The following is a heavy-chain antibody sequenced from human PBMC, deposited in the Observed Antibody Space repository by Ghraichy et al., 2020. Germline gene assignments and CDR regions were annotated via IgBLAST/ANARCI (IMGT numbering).Heavy chain of an antibody. CDR1: GGSITSSGYY. D-gene: IGHD6-13*01. CDR2: TDHSGTT. J-gene: IGHJ5*02. V-gene: IGHV4-39*01. CDR3: ARSSSSWFYFGP. Sequence: SETLSLTCSVSGGSITSSGYYWDWIRQSPGKGLEWIGNTDHSGTTYFNPSLMGRATISVDTSKNQFSLNLTSLTAADTATYFCARSSSSWFYFGPWGQGTPVTVSS.